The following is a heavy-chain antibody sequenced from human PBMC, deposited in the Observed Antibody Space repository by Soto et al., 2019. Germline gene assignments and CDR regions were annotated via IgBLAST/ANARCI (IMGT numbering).Heavy chain of an antibody. J-gene: IGHJ4*02. CDR1: GFTFITYD. V-gene: IGHV1-8*01. Sequence: ASVKVSCKASGFTFITYDFRWVRQAAGQGLEWMGWMNPNNGNAGFAQKFRGRINMTRNTSISTAYLELSSLRSDDSAVYFCARRKERSGPSYLDLWGQGTQVTVSS. D-gene: IGHD6-25*01. CDR3: ARRKERSGPSYLDL. CDR2: MNPNNGNA.